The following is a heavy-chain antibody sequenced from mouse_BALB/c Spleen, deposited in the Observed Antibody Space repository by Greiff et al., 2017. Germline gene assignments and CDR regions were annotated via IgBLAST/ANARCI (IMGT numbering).Heavy chain of an antibody. CDR2: INPSTGYT. CDR1: GYTFTSYW. Sequence: VQLQQSGAELAKPGASVKMSCKASGYTFTSYWMHWVKQRPGQGLEWIGYINPSTGYTEYNQKFKDKATLTADKSSSTAYMQLSSLTSEDSAVYYCARGMITRDMDYWGQGTSVTVSS. V-gene: IGHV1-7*01. D-gene: IGHD2-4*01. CDR3: ARGMITRDMDY. J-gene: IGHJ4*01.